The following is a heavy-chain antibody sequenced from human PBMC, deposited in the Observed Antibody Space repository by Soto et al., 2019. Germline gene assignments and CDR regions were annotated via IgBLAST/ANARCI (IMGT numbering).Heavy chain of an antibody. Sequence: QIQLVQSAAEVKKPGASVKVSCKTNGYSVNTYGITWVRQAPGQGLEWMGWISVYNGDTKYAQKFQGRVTMTTDTPTSTAYMELRSLRSDDTATYYCAGPFTGGDFGLDAWGQGTTVTVSS. V-gene: IGHV1-18*01. J-gene: IGHJ6*02. CDR2: ISVYNGDT. D-gene: IGHD2-21*02. CDR3: AGPFTGGDFGLDA. CDR1: GYSVNTYG.